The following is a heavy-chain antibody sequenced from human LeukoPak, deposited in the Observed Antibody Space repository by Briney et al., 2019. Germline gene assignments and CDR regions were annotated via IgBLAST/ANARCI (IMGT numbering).Heavy chain of an antibody. CDR2: ISYDGSNK. J-gene: IGHJ4*02. V-gene: IGHV3-30*03. Sequence: QTGGSLRLSCAASGFTFSSYAMSWVRQAPGKGLEWVAVISYDGSNKYYADSVKGRFTISRDNSKNTLYLQMNSLRAEDTAVYYCASPRAPKVVLYYFDYWGQGTLVTVSS. CDR1: GFTFSSYA. D-gene: IGHD3-22*01. CDR3: ASPRAPKVVLYYFDY.